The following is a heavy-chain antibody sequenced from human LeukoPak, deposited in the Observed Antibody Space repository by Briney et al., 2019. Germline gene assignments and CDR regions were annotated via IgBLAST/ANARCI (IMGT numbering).Heavy chain of an antibody. CDR3: ARRYWVDYSNYDLGYFDY. D-gene: IGHD4-11*01. CDR1: GGSISSNSYY. J-gene: IGHJ4*02. CDR2: IHYSGST. Sequence: SETLSLTCTVSGGSISSNSYYWGWIRQPPGKGLEWIGNIHYSGSTYYNPSLKSRVTISVDTSKNQFSLKLSSVTAADTAVYYCARRYWVDYSNYDLGYFDYWGKGTLVTVSS. V-gene: IGHV4-39*01.